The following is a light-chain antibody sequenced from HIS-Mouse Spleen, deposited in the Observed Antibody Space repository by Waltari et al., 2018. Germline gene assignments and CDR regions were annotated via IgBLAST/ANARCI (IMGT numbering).Light chain of an antibody. J-gene: IGLJ2*01. CDR3: YSTDSSGNHRV. CDR2: EDS. Sequence: SYELTQPPSVSVSPGQTARITCSGAALPKKSAYWYQQKSGQAPVLVIYEDSKRPSGIPERFSGSRSGTMATLTISGAQVEDEADYYCYSTDSSGNHRVFGGGTKLTVL. CDR1: ALPKKS. V-gene: IGLV3-10*01.